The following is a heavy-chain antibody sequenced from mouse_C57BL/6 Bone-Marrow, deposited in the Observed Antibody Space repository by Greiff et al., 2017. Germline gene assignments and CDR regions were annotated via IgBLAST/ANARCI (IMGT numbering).Heavy chain of an antibody. CDR2: ISSGGSYT. CDR3: ARRAFYYGSSSRAMDY. Sequence: EVKVVESGGDLVKPGGSLKLSCAASGFTFSSYGMSWVRQTPDKRLEWVATISSGGSYTYYPDSVKGRFTISRDNAKNTLYLQMSSLKTEDTAMYYGARRAFYYGSSSRAMDYWGQGTSVTVSS. J-gene: IGHJ4*01. V-gene: IGHV5-6*02. CDR1: GFTFSSYG. D-gene: IGHD1-1*01.